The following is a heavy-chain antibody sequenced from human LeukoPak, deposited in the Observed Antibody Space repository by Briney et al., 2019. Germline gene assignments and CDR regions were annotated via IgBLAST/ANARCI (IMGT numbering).Heavy chain of an antibody. CDR1: GFTVSSNY. V-gene: IGHV3-66*01. Sequence: GGSLRLSCAASGFTVSSNYMSWVRQAPGKGLEWVSVIYSGGSTYYADPVKGRFTISRDNSKNTLYLQMNSLRAEDTAVYYCARVIASISTSRGLTGLYYYYGMDVWGQGTTVTVSS. D-gene: IGHD2-2*01. J-gene: IGHJ6*02. CDR2: IYSGGST. CDR3: ARVIASISTSRGLTGLYYYYGMDV.